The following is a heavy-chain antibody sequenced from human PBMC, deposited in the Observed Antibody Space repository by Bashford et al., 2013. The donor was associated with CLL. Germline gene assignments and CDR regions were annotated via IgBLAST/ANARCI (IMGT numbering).Heavy chain of an antibody. J-gene: IGHJ4*02. CDR3: GAYGDAGLFDY. V-gene: IGHV4-39*01. Sequence: SETLSLTCSVSGGSISSNYYYWGWIRQPPGKGLEWIGNIYHTGRIYYNPSLKSRVTISADTSKNQFSLRLSSVTAADAAVYYCGAYGDAGLFDYWGQGTLVTVSS. CDR2: IYHTGRI. CDR1: GGSISSNYYY. D-gene: IGHD4-17*01.